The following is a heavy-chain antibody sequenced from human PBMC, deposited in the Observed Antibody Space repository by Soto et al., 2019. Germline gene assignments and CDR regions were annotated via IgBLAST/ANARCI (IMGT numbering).Heavy chain of an antibody. CDR3: ARDSWLVSTITSFDY. CDR1: GFTFSTYG. CDR2: IWYDGRKE. D-gene: IGHD5-12*01. J-gene: IGHJ4*02. Sequence: QVQLVESGGGVVQPGRSLRLSCSASGFTFSTYGMHWVRQAPGKGLEWVALIWYDGRKEDYADSVKGRFTISRDNSKNTLYLQMNSLRAEDTAVYYCARDSWLVSTITSFDYWGQGTPVTVSS. V-gene: IGHV3-33*01.